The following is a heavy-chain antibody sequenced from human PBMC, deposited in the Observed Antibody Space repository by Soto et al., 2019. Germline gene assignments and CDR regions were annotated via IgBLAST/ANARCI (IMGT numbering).Heavy chain of an antibody. J-gene: IGHJ6*03. CDR2: IWYDGSNK. D-gene: IGHD6-13*01. CDR1: GFTFSSYG. CDR3: ASQYEQLVLGHYYYYMDV. V-gene: IGHV3-33*01. Sequence: GGSLRLSCAASGFTFSSYGMHWVRQAPGKGLEWVAVIWYDGSNKYYADSVKGRFTISRDNSKNTLYLQMNSLRAEDTAVYYCASQYEQLVLGHYYYYMDVWGKGTTVTVSS.